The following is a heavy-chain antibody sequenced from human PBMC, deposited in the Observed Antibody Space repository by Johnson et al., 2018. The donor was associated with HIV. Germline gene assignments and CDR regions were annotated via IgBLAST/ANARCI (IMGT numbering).Heavy chain of an antibody. Sequence: VQLVESGGGLVQPGGSLRLSCAASGFTFSDHYMDWVRQAPGKGLEWVGRSRNKANSYTTEYAASVKGRFTISRDDSKNALYLQMNSLKTEDTAVYYCARPQGTGDALDIGGQVTMVTVSS. J-gene: IGHJ3*02. D-gene: IGHD1-1*01. CDR3: ARPQGTGDALDI. V-gene: IGHV3-72*01. CDR1: GFTFSDHY. CDR2: SRNKANSYTT.